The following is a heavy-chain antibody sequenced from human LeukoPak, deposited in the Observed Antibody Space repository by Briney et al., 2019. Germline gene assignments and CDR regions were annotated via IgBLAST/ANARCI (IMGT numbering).Heavy chain of an antibody. CDR1: GFTFDDYG. Sequence: GGSLRLSCAASGFTFDDYGMSWVRQAPGKGLEWVSGINWNGARTGYADSVTGRFTISRDNAKNSLYLQMNSLRGEDTALYYCARDRGGDYLYPQHWGQGTLVTVSS. J-gene: IGHJ1*01. D-gene: IGHD2-21*02. V-gene: IGHV3-20*04. CDR3: ARDRGGDYLYPQH. CDR2: INWNGART.